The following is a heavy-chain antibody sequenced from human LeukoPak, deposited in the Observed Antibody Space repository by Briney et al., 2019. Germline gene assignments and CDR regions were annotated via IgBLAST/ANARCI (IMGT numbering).Heavy chain of an antibody. Sequence: GGSLRLSCAASGFTFSSYAMHWVRQAPGKGLEWVAVISYDGSNKYYADSVKGRFTISRDNSKNTLYLQMNSLRAEDTAVYYCARVIVEGYWYYDFWSGYPPRGYFDYWGQGTLVTVSS. CDR1: GFTFSSYA. J-gene: IGHJ4*02. CDR3: ARVIVEGYWYYDFWSGYPPRGYFDY. CDR2: ISYDGSNK. V-gene: IGHV3-30-3*01. D-gene: IGHD3-3*01.